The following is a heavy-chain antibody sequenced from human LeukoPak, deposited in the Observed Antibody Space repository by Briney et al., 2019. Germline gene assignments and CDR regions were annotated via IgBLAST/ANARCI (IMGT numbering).Heavy chain of an antibody. V-gene: IGHV3-23*01. D-gene: IGHD2-2*01. CDR2: ISGRGGSGGST. CDR1: GFTFSSYA. Sequence: GGSLRLSCAASGFTFSSYAMSWVRQAPGKGLEWVSNISGRGGSGGSTYYADSVKGRFTISRDNAKNSLYLQMNSLKDEDTAVYYCARYCSSTSCYRAAFDIWGQGTMVTVSS. CDR3: ARYCSSTSCYRAAFDI. J-gene: IGHJ3*02.